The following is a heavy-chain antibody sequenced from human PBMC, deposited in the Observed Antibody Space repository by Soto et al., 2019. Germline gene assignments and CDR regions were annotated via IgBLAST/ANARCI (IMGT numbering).Heavy chain of an antibody. CDR3: ARDNGFWSDTAAPLIDY. J-gene: IGHJ4*02. CDR2: IWYDGSNK. Sequence: HPGGSLRLSCAASGFTFSSYGMHWVRQAPGKGLEWVAVIWYDGSNKYYADSVKGRFTISRDNSKNTLYLQMNSLRAEDTAVYYCARDNGFWSDTAAPLIDYWGQGTLVTVSS. V-gene: IGHV3-33*01. CDR1: GFTFSSYG. D-gene: IGHD3-3*01.